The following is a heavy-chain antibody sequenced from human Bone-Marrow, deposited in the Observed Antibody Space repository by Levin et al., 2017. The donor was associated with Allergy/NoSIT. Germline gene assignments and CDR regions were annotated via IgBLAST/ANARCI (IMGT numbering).Heavy chain of an antibody. Sequence: SQTLSLTCAISGDSVSSTSATWNWIRQSPSRGLEWLGRTFYRSNWHNDYAVSMESRITFNADTSKNQFSQQMYSVTPEDTAVYYCARGGWDGSGTAFDYWGQGTLVTVSS. V-gene: IGHV6-1*01. CDR2: TFYRSNWHN. CDR1: GDSVSSTSAT. D-gene: IGHD3-10*01. CDR3: ARGGWDGSGTAFDY. J-gene: IGHJ4*02.